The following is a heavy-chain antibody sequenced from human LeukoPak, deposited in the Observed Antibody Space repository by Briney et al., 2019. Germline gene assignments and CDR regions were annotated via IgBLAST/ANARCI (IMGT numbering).Heavy chain of an antibody. D-gene: IGHD4-17*01. CDR1: GFTVSSYA. V-gene: IGHV3-23*01. CDR2: ISGSGGST. CDR3: AKFHDYGDTGHLVDV. J-gene: IGHJ6*02. Sequence: PGGSLRLSCAASGFTVSSYAMSWVRQAPGKGLEWVSAISGSGGSTYYADSVKGRFTISRDNSKNTLYLQMNSLRAEDTAVYYCAKFHDYGDTGHLVDVWGQGTTVTVSS.